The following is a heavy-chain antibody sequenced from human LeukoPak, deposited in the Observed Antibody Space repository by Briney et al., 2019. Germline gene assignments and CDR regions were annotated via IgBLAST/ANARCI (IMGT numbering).Heavy chain of an antibody. D-gene: IGHD3-22*01. Sequence: ASVEVSCKASGYTFTSYYMHWVRQAPGQGLEWMGIINPSGGSTSYAQKFQGRVTMTRDTSTSTVYMELSSLRSEDTAVYYCARADYYDSSGYYYFDYWGQGTLVTVSS. CDR3: ARADYYDSSGYYYFDY. CDR2: INPSGGST. CDR1: GYTFTSYY. J-gene: IGHJ4*02. V-gene: IGHV1-46*01.